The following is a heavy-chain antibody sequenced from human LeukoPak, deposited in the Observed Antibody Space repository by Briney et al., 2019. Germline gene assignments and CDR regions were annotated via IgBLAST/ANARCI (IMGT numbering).Heavy chain of an antibody. J-gene: IGHJ3*02. D-gene: IGHD1-14*01. Sequence: GGSLRLSCAASGFTFSSYGMSWVRQAPGKGLEWVSGISGSGGRTDYADSVKGRFTISRDNSKNTLYLHMNSLRAEDTAVYYCARPSRRPEDAFDIWGQGTMVTVSS. CDR2: ISGSGGRT. V-gene: IGHV3-23*01. CDR3: ARPSRRPEDAFDI. CDR1: GFTFSSYG.